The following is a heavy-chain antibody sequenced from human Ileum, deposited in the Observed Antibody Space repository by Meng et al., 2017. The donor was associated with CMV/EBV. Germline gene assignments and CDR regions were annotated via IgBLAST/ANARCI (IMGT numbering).Heavy chain of an antibody. V-gene: IGHV2-5*02. D-gene: IGHD2-8*02. Sequence: ITSKESCPALVKPSQTLTMTCTFSGFSLTTDGMAVAWIRQPPGKALELLAVIYCDGDKRYRSSLKTRLTITKDTSKDQVLLTMTNMDPLDTATYYCAHLSARRTEKFDYWGQGVLVTVSS. J-gene: IGHJ4*02. CDR2: IYCDGDK. CDR3: AHLSARRTEKFDY. CDR1: GFSLTTDGMA.